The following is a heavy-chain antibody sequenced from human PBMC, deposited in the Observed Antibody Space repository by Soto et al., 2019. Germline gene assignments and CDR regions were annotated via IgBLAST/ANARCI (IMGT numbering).Heavy chain of an antibody. CDR1: GFAFSPSA. J-gene: IGHJ2*01. D-gene: IGHD4-17*01. CDR2: FRNKVDNYAT. Sequence: EVQLVESGGGFVKPGGSLIVSWAASGFAFSPSAMPWVAQASGKGLKGLGRFRNKVDNYATPYAASVRGRITISRDDSNSVAYLQLNNLQSEDTAVYYCCTLPGVDGGSGGRYLDLWGRGTLVTVSS. CDR3: CTLPGVDGGSGGRYLDL. V-gene: IGHV3-73*02.